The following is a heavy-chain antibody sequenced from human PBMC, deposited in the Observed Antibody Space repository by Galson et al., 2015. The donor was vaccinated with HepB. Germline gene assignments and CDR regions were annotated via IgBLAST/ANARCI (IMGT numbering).Heavy chain of an antibody. CDR3: ARHDPEMATITTFDY. V-gene: IGHV4-39*01. CDR2: IYYSGST. D-gene: IGHD5-24*01. CDR1: GGSISSSSYY. Sequence: ETLSLTCTVSGGSISSSSYYWGWIRQPPGKGLEWIGSIYYSGSTYYNPSLKSRVTISVDTSKNQFSLKLSSVTAADTAVYYCARHDPEMATITTFDYWGQGTLVTVSS. J-gene: IGHJ4*02.